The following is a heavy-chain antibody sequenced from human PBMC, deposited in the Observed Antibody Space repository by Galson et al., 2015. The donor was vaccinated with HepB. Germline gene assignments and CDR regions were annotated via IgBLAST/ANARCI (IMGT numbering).Heavy chain of an antibody. CDR1: GFTFRSYW. J-gene: IGHJ4*02. D-gene: IGHD3-22*01. V-gene: IGHV3-74*01. CDR2: INSDGRSK. Sequence: SLRLPCAPSGFTFRSYWMHWVRKTPGKGLVWVSRINSDGRSKSYADSVKGRFTISRDNAKNTLYLQMNSLRAEDTAVYYCARDPRSYYDSSGYSHWGQGTLVTVSS. CDR3: ARDPRSYYDSSGYSH.